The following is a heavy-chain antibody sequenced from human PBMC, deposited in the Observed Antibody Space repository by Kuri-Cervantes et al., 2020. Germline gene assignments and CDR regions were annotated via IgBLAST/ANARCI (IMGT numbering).Heavy chain of an antibody. V-gene: IGHV3-7*01. Sequence: GESLKISCKASGFTFSSYALSWVRQAPGKGLEWVANIKQDGCEKYYVDSVKGRFTISRDNAKNSLYLQMNSLRAEDTAVYYCAGVRSGSGSYYNFGSNYYYYYYMDVGGKRPTVTVSS. CDR2: IKQDGCEK. CDR1: GFTFSSYA. J-gene: IGHJ6*03. CDR3: AGVRSGSGSYYNFGSNYYYYYYMDV. D-gene: IGHD3-10*01.